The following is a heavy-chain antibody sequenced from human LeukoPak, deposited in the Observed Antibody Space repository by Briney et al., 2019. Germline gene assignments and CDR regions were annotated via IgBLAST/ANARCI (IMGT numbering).Heavy chain of an antibody. CDR2: ISGRDGST. V-gene: IGHV3-23*01. CDR3: AKGVYEFWTYYFDS. Sequence: TGGSLRLSCAASGFTFSNYAMTWVRQAPGKGLEWVAAISGRDGSTYYADSVTGRFTISRDNPKGTLFLQMNSLRAEDTAVYYCAKGVYEFWTYYFDSWGQGTLVTVS. D-gene: IGHD3-3*01. J-gene: IGHJ4*02. CDR1: GFTFSNYA.